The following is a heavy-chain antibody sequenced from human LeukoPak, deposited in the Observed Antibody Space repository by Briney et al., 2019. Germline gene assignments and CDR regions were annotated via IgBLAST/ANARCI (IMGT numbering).Heavy chain of an antibody. Sequence: SETLSLTCTLSGGSLSSYYWSWIRQPPGKGLEWIGYIYYSGSTNYNPSLKSRVTISVDTSKNQFSLKLSSVTAADTAVYYCARTTVTTHYFDYWGQGTLVTVSS. CDR3: ARTTVTTHYFDY. D-gene: IGHD4-17*01. CDR2: IYYSGST. J-gene: IGHJ4*02. CDR1: GGSLSSYY. V-gene: IGHV4-59*08.